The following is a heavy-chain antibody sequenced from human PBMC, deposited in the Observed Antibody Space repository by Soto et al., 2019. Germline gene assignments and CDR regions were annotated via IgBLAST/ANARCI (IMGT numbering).Heavy chain of an antibody. CDR3: TGNIQLWSWDTRRYYYGMDV. CDR2: IKSKTDGGTT. J-gene: IGHJ6*02. V-gene: IGHV3-15*01. CDR1: GFTFSNAW. Sequence: GGSLRLSCAASGFTFSNAWMSWVRQAPGKGLEWVGRIKSKTDGGTTDYAAPVKGRFTISRDDSKNTLYLQMNSLKTEDTAVYYCTGNIQLWSWDTRRYYYGMDVWGQGTTVTVSS. D-gene: IGHD5-18*01.